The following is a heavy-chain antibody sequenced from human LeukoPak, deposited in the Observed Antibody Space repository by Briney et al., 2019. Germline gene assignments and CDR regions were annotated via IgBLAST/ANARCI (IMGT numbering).Heavy chain of an antibody. CDR1: GFTFSSYH. CDR2: IGSSGSYI. D-gene: IGHD5-18*01. Sequence: GGSLRLSCEVSGFTFSSYHMNWVRQAPGKGLEWVSSIGSSGSYIYYADSLTGRFTISRDNAKNSLYLQMNSLRAEDTAMYYCARRATTERGHSYGLDFWGQGTLVTVSA. J-gene: IGHJ4*02. V-gene: IGHV3-21*01. CDR3: ARRATTERGHSYGLDF.